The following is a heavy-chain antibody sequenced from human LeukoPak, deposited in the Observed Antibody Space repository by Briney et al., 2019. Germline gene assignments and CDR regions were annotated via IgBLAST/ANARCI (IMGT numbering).Heavy chain of an antibody. CDR3: ARKYDYVWGSGLYGRDV. D-gene: IGHD3-16*01. CDR1: GYTFTGYY. V-gene: IGHV1-2*02. J-gene: IGHJ6*04. Sequence: ASVKVSCKASGYTFTGYYMHWVRQAPGQGLEWMGWINPNSGGTNYAQKFQGRVTMTRDTSISTAYMELSRLRSDDTAVYYCARKYDYVWGSGLYGRDVWGKGTTVTVSS. CDR2: INPNSGGT.